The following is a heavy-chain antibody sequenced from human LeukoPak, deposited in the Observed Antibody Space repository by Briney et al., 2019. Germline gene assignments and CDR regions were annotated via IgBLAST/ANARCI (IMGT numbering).Heavy chain of an antibody. Sequence: GGSLRLPCAASGFTFSSYAMTWVRQAPGKGLEWISYIGSSDNTIYFADSVKGRFTISRDNAKNSLFLQMSSLRAEDTAVYYCARDRRGGGNYGGYAFDIWGQGTVVTVSS. V-gene: IGHV3-48*04. J-gene: IGHJ3*02. CDR1: GFTFSSYA. CDR2: IGSSDNTI. CDR3: ARDRRGGGNYGGYAFDI. D-gene: IGHD1-26*01.